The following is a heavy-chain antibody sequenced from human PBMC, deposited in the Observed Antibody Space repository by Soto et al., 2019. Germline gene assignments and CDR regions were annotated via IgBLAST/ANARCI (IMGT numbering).Heavy chain of an antibody. CDR3: AKDQATTVTNYDY. D-gene: IGHD4-17*01. J-gene: IGHJ4*02. CDR1: GYSISSGYY. Sequence: WETLSLTCAVSGYSISSGYYWGWFRQPPGRGLEWIGSIYHSGSTYYNPSLKSRVTMSVDTSKNQFSLKLTSVTAADTAVYYCAKDQATTVTNYDYWGQGTLVTVSS. CDR2: IYHSGST. V-gene: IGHV4-38-2*02.